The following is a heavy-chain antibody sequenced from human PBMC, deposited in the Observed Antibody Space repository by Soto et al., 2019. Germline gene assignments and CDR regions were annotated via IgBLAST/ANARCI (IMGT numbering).Heavy chain of an antibody. V-gene: IGHV3-30*18. CDR1: GGSISSSSYY. Sequence: LSLTCTVSGGSISSSSYYWDWVRQAPGKGLEWVAVISYDGSNKYYADSVKGRFTISRDNSKNTLYLQMNSLRAEDTAVYYCAKGPHIVVVVAATQDWYFDLWGRGTLVTVSS. D-gene: IGHD2-15*01. CDR3: AKGPHIVVVVAATQDWYFDL. CDR2: ISYDGSNK. J-gene: IGHJ2*01.